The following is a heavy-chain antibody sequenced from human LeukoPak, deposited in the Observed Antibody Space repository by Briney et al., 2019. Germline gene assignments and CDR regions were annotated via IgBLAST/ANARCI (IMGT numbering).Heavy chain of an antibody. Sequence: SETLSLTCAVSGYSISNGYYWGWIRQPPGKGLEWIGNIYHSGKTYYSPSLQSRVAISVDTSKNQFSLKLTSGTAADPAVYYCASSITDTGGGPSVFDSWGQGVLVTVSS. D-gene: IGHD1-20*01. J-gene: IGHJ4*02. V-gene: IGHV4-38-2*01. CDR3: ASSITDTGGGPSVFDS. CDR1: GYSISNGYY. CDR2: IYHSGKT.